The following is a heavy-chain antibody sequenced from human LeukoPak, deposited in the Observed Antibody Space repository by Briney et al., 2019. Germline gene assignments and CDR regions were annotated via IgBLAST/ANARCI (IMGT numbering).Heavy chain of an antibody. CDR2: IIPVFGTT. D-gene: IGHD1/OR15-1a*01. CDR3: AREAGIAITGTIWYFDL. Sequence: APVKVSCKASGGTFSTDALAWVRQVPGQGPEWMGRIIPVFGTTNYAETFQGRVTITADISTSTAYMQLSSLRSEDTAVYYCAREAGIAITGTIWYFDLWGRGTLVTVSS. V-gene: IGHV1-69*06. J-gene: IGHJ2*01. CDR1: GGTFSTDA.